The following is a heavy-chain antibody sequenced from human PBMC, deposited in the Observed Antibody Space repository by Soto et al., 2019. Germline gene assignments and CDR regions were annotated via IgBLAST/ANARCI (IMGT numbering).Heavy chain of an antibody. CDR2: ISYDGSNK. Sequence: QVQLVESGGGVVQPGRSLRLSCAASGFTFSSYGMHWVRQAPGKGLEWVAVISYDGSNKYYADSVKGRFTISRDNSKNTLYLQMNSLRAEETAVYYCAKGSRGTTSYYYMDVWGKGTTVTVSS. V-gene: IGHV3-30*18. J-gene: IGHJ6*03. D-gene: IGHD1-7*01. CDR1: GFTFSSYG. CDR3: AKGSRGTTSYYYMDV.